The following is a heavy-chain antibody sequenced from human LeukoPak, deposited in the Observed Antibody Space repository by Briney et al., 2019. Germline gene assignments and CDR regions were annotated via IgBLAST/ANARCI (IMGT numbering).Heavy chain of an antibody. J-gene: IGHJ4*02. D-gene: IGHD3-22*01. CDR3: ASDSMSSAYYFL. V-gene: IGHV4-59*01. CDR2: VHYSGTA. Sequence: PSETLSLTCTVSGGSISSYYWSWIRQPPGKGLEWIGYVHYSGTANYNPSLESRVSMSIDTSKNQFSLKLSSVTAADTAVYYCASDSMSSAYYFLWGQGTLVTVSS. CDR1: GGSISSYY.